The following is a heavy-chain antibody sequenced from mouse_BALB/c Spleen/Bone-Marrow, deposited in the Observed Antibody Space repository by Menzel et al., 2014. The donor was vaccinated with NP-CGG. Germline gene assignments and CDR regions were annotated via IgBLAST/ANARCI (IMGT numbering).Heavy chain of an antibody. J-gene: IGHJ1*01. CDR2: ISSSGSYT. CDR3: SRPRMITTYFDV. D-gene: IGHD2-4*01. V-gene: IGHV5-9-3*01. CDR1: GFTFSTYA. Sequence: EVHLVESGGGLAKPGGSLQLSCAASGFTFSTYAMSWVRQTPEKRLEWVATISSSGSYTYYPDSVKGRFTISRDNAKNTLYLQMSSLRSEDTAMFYCSRPRMITTYFDVWGAGTTVTVSS.